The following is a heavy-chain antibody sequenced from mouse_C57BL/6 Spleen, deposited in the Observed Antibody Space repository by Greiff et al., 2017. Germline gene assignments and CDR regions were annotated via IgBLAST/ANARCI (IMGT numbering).Heavy chain of an antibody. CDR2: FNPGSGGT. J-gene: IGHJ4*01. V-gene: IGHV1-54*01. CDR1: GYAFTNYL. D-gene: IGHD2-4*01. Sequence: VKLQQSGAALLRPGTSVKVSCKASGYAFTNYLIEWVQRRPGRGLGWLGVFNPGSGGTNYKEKCKGKSTLTADKSSSTAYMKLSSLTSEDSAVYFCARSRLREAMDYWGQGTSVTVAS. CDR3: ARSRLREAMDY.